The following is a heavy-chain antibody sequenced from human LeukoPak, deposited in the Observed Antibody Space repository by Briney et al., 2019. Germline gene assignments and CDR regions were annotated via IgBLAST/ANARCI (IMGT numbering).Heavy chain of an antibody. D-gene: IGHD6-19*01. V-gene: IGHV3-30*18. CDR3: AKDIPPRIAVAGSY. CDR2: ISYDGSNK. J-gene: IGHJ4*02. CDR1: GFTFSSYG. Sequence: GGSQRLSCAASGFTFSSYGMHWVRQAPGKGLEWVAVISYDGSNKYYADSVKGRFTISRDNSKNTLYLQMNSLRAEDTAVYYCAKDIPPRIAVAGSYWGQGTLVTVSS.